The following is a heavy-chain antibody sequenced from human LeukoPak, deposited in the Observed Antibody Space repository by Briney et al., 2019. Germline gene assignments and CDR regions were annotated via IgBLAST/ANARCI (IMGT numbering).Heavy chain of an antibody. CDR3: AKGKATVVTLYGMDV. CDR1: GFTFSSYW. J-gene: IGHJ6*02. D-gene: IGHD4-23*01. Sequence: PGGSLRLSCAASGFTFSSYWMSWVRQAPGKGLEWVANIKQDGSEKYYVDSVKGRLTISRDNAKNSLYLQMNSLRAEDTALYYCAKGKATVVTLYGMDVWGQGTTVTVSS. CDR2: IKQDGSEK. V-gene: IGHV3-7*03.